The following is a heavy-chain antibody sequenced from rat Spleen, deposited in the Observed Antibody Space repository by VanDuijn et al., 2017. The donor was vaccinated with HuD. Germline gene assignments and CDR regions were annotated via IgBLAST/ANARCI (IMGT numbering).Heavy chain of an antibody. D-gene: IGHD1-10*01. Sequence: EVQLVGSGGGLVQPGGSLKLSCVASGFTFSDYYMAWVRQAPTKGLEWVATISYEGSSTYYRDSVKGRFTISRDNAKSTLYLQMDSLRSEDTASYYCARHGDNYGWFAYWGQGTLVTVSS. CDR1: GFTFSDYY. CDR2: ISYEGSST. J-gene: IGHJ3*01. V-gene: IGHV5-22*01. CDR3: ARHGDNYGWFAY.